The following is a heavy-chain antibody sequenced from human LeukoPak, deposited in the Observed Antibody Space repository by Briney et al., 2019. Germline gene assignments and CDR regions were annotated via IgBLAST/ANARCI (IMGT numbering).Heavy chain of an antibody. CDR1: GGSFSGYY. D-gene: IGHD6-6*01. J-gene: IGHJ6*02. V-gene: IGHV4-34*01. Sequence: SETLSLTCATYGGSFSGYYWSWIRQPPGKGLEWIGEINHSGSTNYNPSLKSRVTISVDTSKNQFSLKLSSVTAADTAVYYCARGGGIAARLIGMDVWGQGTTVTVSS. CDR3: ARGGGIAARLIGMDV. CDR2: INHSGST.